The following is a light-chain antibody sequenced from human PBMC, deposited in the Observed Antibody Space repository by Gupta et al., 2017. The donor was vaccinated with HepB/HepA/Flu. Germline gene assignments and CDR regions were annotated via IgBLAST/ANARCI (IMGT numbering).Light chain of an antibody. CDR2: ENN. CDR3: GTWDSNLSVV. V-gene: IGLV1-51*02. J-gene: IGLJ2*01. Sequence: QSVLTQPPSVSAAPGQTVTISGSGNSSNIGNNFVSWYQQLPGTAPKLLIYENNKRPSGIPDRFSASKSGTSATLGITGLQTGDEADYYCGTWDSNLSVVFGGGTKLTVL. CDR1: SSNIGNNF.